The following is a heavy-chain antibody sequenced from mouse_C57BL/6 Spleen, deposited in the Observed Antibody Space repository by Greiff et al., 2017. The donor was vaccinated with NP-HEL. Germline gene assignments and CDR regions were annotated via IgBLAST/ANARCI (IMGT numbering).Heavy chain of an antibody. CDR3: AIKEDLYYGNYEAMDY. V-gene: IGHV1-80*01. CDR1: GYAFSSYW. D-gene: IGHD2-1*01. J-gene: IGHJ4*01. CDR2: IYPGDGDT. Sequence: QVQLQQSGAELVKPGASVKISCKASGYAFSSYWMNWVKQRPGKGLEWIGQIYPGDGDTNYNGKFKGKATLTADKSSSTAYMQLSSLTSEDSAVYFCAIKEDLYYGNYEAMDYWGQGTSVTVSS.